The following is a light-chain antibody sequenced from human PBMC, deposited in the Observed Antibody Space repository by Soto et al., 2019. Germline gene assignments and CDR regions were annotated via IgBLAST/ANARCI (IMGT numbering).Light chain of an antibody. CDR2: LNSDGSH. Sequence: QPVLTQSPSASASLGDSVNLTCTLSSGHRSYAIAWHQQQPEKGPRFLMKLNSDGSHRKGDGIPDRFSGSSSGAERYLTIYSLQSEDEADYYCQTWGTGIHVVFGGGTKVTVL. CDR1: SGHRSYA. J-gene: IGLJ2*01. CDR3: QTWGTGIHVV. V-gene: IGLV4-69*01.